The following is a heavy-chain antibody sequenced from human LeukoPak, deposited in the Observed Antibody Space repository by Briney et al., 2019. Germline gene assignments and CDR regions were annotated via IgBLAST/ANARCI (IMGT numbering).Heavy chain of an antibody. J-gene: IGHJ4*02. CDR2: IYPGDSDT. Sequence: GESLKISCKGSGYSFTSYWIGWVRQMPGKGLEWMGLIYPGDSDTRYRPSFLGQVTISPDKSLSTPCLQWSSLKASDTAMYYCAAGMAARGKYYFDYWGQGTLVTVSS. D-gene: IGHD6-13*01. CDR1: GYSFTSYW. CDR3: AAGMAARGKYYFDY. V-gene: IGHV5-51*01.